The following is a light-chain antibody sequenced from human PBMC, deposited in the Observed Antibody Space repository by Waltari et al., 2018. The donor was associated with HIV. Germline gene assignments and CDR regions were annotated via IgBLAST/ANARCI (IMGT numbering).Light chain of an antibody. J-gene: IGLJ3*02. CDR1: GHN. V-gene: IGLV7-46*01. Sequence: GHNPYWFQQKAGQVPRTLIYETSNKHSWTPDRFSGSLLGGKAALTLSGAQSEDEADYFCLLSFGRARVFGGGTKLTVL. CDR2: ETS. CDR3: LLSFGRARV.